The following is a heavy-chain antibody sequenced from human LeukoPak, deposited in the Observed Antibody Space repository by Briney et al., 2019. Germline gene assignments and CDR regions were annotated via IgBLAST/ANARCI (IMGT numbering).Heavy chain of an antibody. Sequence: SETLSLTCIVSGDSISSHFGTWIRQSAGEGLEWMCYTSYGGSTSYNPSLKSRVTISVDTSKNHFSLKLTSVTAADTAVYYCASSGVTGNYYYFMDVWGKGTTVTVSS. CDR3: ASSGVTGNYYYFMDV. CDR1: GDSISSHF. CDR2: TSYGGST. V-gene: IGHV4-59*11. J-gene: IGHJ6*03. D-gene: IGHD2-21*02.